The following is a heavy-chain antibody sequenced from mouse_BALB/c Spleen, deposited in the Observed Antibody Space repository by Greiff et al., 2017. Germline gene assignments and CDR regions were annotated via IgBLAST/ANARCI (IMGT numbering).Heavy chain of an antibody. Sequence: QVQLKQPGAELVKPGASVKLSCKASGYTFTSYWMHWVKQRPGQGLEWIGEINPSNGRTNYNEKFKSKATLTVDKSSSTAYMQLSSLTSEDSAVYYCARSYYGSPSWFAYWGQGTLVTVSA. J-gene: IGHJ3*01. D-gene: IGHD1-1*01. CDR3: ARSYYGSPSWFAY. CDR2: INPSNGRT. CDR1: GYTFTSYW. V-gene: IGHV1S81*02.